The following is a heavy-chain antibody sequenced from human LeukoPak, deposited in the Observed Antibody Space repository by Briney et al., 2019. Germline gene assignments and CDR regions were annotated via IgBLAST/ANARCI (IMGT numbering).Heavy chain of an antibody. J-gene: IGHJ6*03. CDR1: GYTFTGHY. CDR3: ARTAIAAAGQNYQYHYMDV. D-gene: IGHD6-13*01. Sequence: ASVKVSCKASGYTFTGHYIHWLRQAPGQGLEWMGWISPNTGDTDYAQRFQGRVTMTRDPAIGTAYMELNNLRSDDTAVYYCARTAIAAAGQNYQYHYMDVWGKGTTVAVSS. CDR2: ISPNTGDT. V-gene: IGHV1-2*02.